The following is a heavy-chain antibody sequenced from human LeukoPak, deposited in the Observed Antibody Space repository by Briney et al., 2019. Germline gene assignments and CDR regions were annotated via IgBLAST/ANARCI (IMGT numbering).Heavy chain of an antibody. V-gene: IGHV3-23*01. CDR2: ISGSGGST. Sequence: GGSLRLSCAASGFTFSSYAMSWVRQAPGKWLEWVSAISGSGGSTYYADSVKGRFTISRDNSKNTLYLKMNSLRAEDPDVYYCAKAGDTYYDILTGYSQWYYFDYWGQGTLVTVSS. D-gene: IGHD3-9*01. J-gene: IGHJ4*02. CDR3: AKAGDTYYDILTGYSQWYYFDY. CDR1: GFTFSSYA.